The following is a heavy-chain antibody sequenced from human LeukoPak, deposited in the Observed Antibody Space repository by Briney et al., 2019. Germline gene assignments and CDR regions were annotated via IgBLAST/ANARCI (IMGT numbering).Heavy chain of an antibody. V-gene: IGHV4-30-2*01. D-gene: IGHD2-8*01. CDR1: GGSIMVAAYS. CDR3: ARHRQYGADVFDI. CDR2: IYYSGRT. Sequence: SETLSLTCTVSGGSIMVAAYSWSWIRQPPGKGLEWIGYIYYSGRTYYSPSLKSRATISIDTSKKQFSLNLSSVTAADTAVYYCARHRQYGADVFDIWGQGTMVTVSS. J-gene: IGHJ3*02.